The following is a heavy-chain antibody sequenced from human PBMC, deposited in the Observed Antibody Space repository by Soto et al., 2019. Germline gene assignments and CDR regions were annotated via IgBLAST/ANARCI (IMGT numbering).Heavy chain of an antibody. D-gene: IGHD3-22*01. V-gene: IGHV3-23*01. CDR3: AKGGSNYYPRFFDT. CDR2: ISDSGSSP. Sequence: EVQLLESGGGLIQPGGSLRLSCAASGFTFSSYAMSWVRQAPGKGLEWVSGISDSGSSPYYTDSVRGRFTISRDNSKNTLFLQMNRLRAEDAATYFCAKGGSNYYPRFFDTWGQGTLVTVSS. CDR1: GFTFSSYA. J-gene: IGHJ4*02.